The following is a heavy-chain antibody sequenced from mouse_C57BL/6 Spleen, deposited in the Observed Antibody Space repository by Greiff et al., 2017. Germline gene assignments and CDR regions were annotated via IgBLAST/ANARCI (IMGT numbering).Heavy chain of an antibody. J-gene: IGHJ3*01. V-gene: IGHV5-4*01. D-gene: IGHD3-2*01. CDR2: ISDGGSYT. CDR1: GFTFSSYA. Sequence: EVQGVESGGGLVKPGGSLKLSCAASGFTFSSYAMSWVRQTPEKRLEWVATISDGGSYTYYPDNVKGRFTISRDKAKNNLYLQMSHLKSEDTAMYYCAGDWGGTARASAWFAYWGQGTLVTVSA. CDR3: AGDWGGTARASAWFAY.